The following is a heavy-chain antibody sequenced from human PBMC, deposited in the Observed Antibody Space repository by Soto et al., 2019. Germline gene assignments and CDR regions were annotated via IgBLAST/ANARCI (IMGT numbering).Heavy chain of an antibody. D-gene: IGHD3-3*01. Sequence: VASVKVSCKASGGTFSSYAISWVRQAPGQGLEWMGGIIPIFGTANYAQKFQGRVTITADESTSTAYMELSSLRSEDTAVYYCASLAVQRYDFWSGYYSSYFDYWGQGTLVTVSS. CDR2: IIPIFGTA. J-gene: IGHJ4*02. CDR1: GGTFSSYA. CDR3: ASLAVQRYDFWSGYYSSYFDY. V-gene: IGHV1-69*13.